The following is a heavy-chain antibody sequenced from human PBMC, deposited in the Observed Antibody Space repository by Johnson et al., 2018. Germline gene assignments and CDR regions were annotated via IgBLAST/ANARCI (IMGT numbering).Heavy chain of an antibody. CDR3: ARTSGYHDGFDI. Sequence: VQLVESGAEVKNPGESLKISCKGSGYSFTNYWIGWVRQMPGKGLEWMGIVYPVDSNTRYSPSFPGQVNISGDKSISTAYLKWSNLKASDTAMYYCARTSGYHDGFDIWGQGTMVTVSS. J-gene: IGHJ3*02. V-gene: IGHV5-51*03. D-gene: IGHD5-12*01. CDR2: VYPVDSNT. CDR1: GYSFTNYW.